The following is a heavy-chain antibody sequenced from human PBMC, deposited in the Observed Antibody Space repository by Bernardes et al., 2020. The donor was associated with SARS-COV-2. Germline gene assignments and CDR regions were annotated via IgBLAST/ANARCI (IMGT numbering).Heavy chain of an antibody. Sequence: SVKVSCKASGGTFSSYAISWVRQAPGQGLEWMGGIIPIFGTANYAQKFQGRVTITADESTSTAYMELSSLRSEDTAVYYCARDQRRDYVWGSYRWALYFDYWGQGTLVTVSS. CDR1: GGTFSSYA. J-gene: IGHJ4*02. D-gene: IGHD3-16*02. CDR2: IIPIFGTA. CDR3: ARDQRRDYVWGSYRWALYFDY. V-gene: IGHV1-69*13.